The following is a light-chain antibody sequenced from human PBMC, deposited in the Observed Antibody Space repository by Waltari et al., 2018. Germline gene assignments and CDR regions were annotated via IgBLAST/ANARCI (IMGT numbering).Light chain of an antibody. CDR3: QTWGTGIQV. J-gene: IGLJ3*02. V-gene: IGLV4-69*02. CDR2: INSDGSH. CDR1: SGHSSYA. Sequence: QFVLTQSPSASASLGASVKLTCILSSGHSSYAIAWHQQQPEKGPRYLMKINSDGSHSKGDGIPDRFSGSSSGAERYLTISSLQSEDEADYYCQTWGTGIQVFGGGTKLTVL.